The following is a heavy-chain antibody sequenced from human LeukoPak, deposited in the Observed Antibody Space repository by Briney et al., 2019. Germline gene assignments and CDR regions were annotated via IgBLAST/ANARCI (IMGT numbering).Heavy chain of an antibody. V-gene: IGHV3-21*01. Sequence: GGSLRLSCAASGFTFSSYSMSWIRQAPGKGLEWVSSISSSSSYIYYADSVKGRFTISRDNAKNSLYLQMNSLRAEDTAVYYCARLYGYGSGISDYYMDVWGKGTTVTVSS. CDR3: ARLYGYGSGISDYYMDV. CDR2: ISSSSSYI. CDR1: GFTFSSYS. J-gene: IGHJ6*03. D-gene: IGHD3-10*01.